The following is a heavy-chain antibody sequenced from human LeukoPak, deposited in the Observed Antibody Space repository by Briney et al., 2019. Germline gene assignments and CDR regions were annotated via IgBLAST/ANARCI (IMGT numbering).Heavy chain of an antibody. Sequence: ASVKVSCKASGYTFTAYSISWVRQAPGQGLEWMGWISANNGNTSYAQKVQGRVTMTRDTSTSTAYMELRSLRYDDTAVYYCSRDDGPFGGVRFDHWGQGTLVTVSS. J-gene: IGHJ4*02. D-gene: IGHD3-16*01. CDR1: GYTFTAYS. V-gene: IGHV1-18*01. CDR3: SRDDGPFGGVRFDH. CDR2: ISANNGNT.